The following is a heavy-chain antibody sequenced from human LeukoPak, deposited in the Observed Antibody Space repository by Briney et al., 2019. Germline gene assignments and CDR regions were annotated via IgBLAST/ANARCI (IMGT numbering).Heavy chain of an antibody. CDR1: GGSISSYY. J-gene: IGHJ4*02. V-gene: IGHV4-34*01. CDR2: INHSGST. Sequence: KPSETLSLTCTVSGGSISSYYWSWIRQPPGKGLEWIGEINHSGSTNYNPSLKSRVTISVDTSKNQFSLKLSSVTAADTAVYYCARVTANWGLDYWGQGTLVTVSS. D-gene: IGHD7-27*01. CDR3: ARVTANWGLDY.